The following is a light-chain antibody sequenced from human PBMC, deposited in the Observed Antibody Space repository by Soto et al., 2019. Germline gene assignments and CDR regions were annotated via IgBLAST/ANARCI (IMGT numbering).Light chain of an antibody. CDR3: QQYDNWPPT. J-gene: IGKJ4*01. Sequence: EVLMTQSPDTLSLSPGDRATLSCRASQSVSSNLAWYQQKPGQAPSLLIYGASTRAPGLPARFSGSGSGTGFTLSISSLQSEDFAVYYCQQYDNWPPTFCGGTKVEIK. CDR1: QSVSSN. V-gene: IGKV3-15*01. CDR2: GAS.